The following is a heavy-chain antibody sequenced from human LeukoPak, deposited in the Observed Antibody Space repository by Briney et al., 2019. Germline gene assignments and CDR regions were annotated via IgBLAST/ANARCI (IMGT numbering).Heavy chain of an antibody. CDR3: ARDHPDYGDYVDY. CDR2: ISSSSSYI. CDR1: GFTFSSYE. D-gene: IGHD4-17*01. Sequence: GGSLRLSCAASGFTFSSYEMNWVRQAPGKGLEWVSSISSSSSYIYYADSVKGRFTISRDNAKNSLYLQMNSLRAEDTAVYYCARDHPDYGDYVDYWGQGTLVTVSS. V-gene: IGHV3-21*01. J-gene: IGHJ4*02.